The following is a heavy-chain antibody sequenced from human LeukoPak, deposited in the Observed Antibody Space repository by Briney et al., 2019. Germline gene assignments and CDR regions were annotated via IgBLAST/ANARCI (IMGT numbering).Heavy chain of an antibody. J-gene: IGHJ4*02. CDR2: IKQDGTEK. Sequence: GGSLRLSCAASGFTFTTYWMSWVRQAPGKGLEWVANIKQDGTEKYYVDSVKGRFTISRDNARNSLELQMNSLRAEDTAVYYCARGQLYYDSSGFDYWGQGTLVTVSS. D-gene: IGHD3-22*01. CDR1: GFTFTTYW. CDR3: ARGQLYYDSSGFDY. V-gene: IGHV3-7*01.